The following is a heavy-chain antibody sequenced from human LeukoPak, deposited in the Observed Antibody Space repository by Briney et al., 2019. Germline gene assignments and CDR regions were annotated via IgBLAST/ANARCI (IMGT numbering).Heavy chain of an antibody. CDR3: ARHFRGYYYDAFDI. Sequence: SETLSLTCTVSGGSISRGTHYWGWIRQPPGKGLEWLGSIYYSGSTHHNPSLKSRGTISVDTSKNEFSLKLTSVTAADTAMHYCARHFRGYYYDAFDIWGQGTMVTVSS. CDR2: IYYSGST. V-gene: IGHV4-39*01. D-gene: IGHD3-10*01. J-gene: IGHJ3*02. CDR1: GGSISRGTHY.